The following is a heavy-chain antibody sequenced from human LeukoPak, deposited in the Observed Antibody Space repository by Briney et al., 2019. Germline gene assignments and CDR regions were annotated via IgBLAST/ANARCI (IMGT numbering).Heavy chain of an antibody. CDR1: GFTFSNYA. CDR2: ISYDGTNK. J-gene: IGHJ6*02. CDR3: AKAVGFGEAYGMDV. V-gene: IGHV3-30*18. Sequence: TGGSLRLSCAASGFTFSNYAIPWIRQGPGKGLKWVAIISYDGTNKYYADSVKGRFSISRDNSKNTLYLQMNSLRPEDTAVYYCAKAVGFGEAYGMDVWGQGTTVTVSS. D-gene: IGHD3-10*01.